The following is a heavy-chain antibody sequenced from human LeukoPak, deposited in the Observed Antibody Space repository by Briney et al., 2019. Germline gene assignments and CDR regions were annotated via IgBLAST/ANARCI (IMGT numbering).Heavy chain of an antibody. CDR1: GDSISSYY. D-gene: IGHD2-2*01. Sequence: PSETLSLTSTVSGDSISSYYWSWIRQPAGKGLEWIGRIYTSGSTNYNPSLKSRVTMSVDTSKNQFSLKLSSVTAADTAVYYCAKWGQLNWFDPWGQGTLVTVSS. J-gene: IGHJ5*02. V-gene: IGHV4-4*07. CDR2: IYTSGST. CDR3: AKWGQLNWFDP.